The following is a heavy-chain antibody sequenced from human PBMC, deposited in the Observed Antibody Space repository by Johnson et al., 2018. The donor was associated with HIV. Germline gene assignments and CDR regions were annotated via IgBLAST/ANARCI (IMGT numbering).Heavy chain of an antibody. V-gene: IGHV3-9*01. Sequence: EVHLVASGGGFVQPGRSLRLSCAPSGFTIDDDAIHWVRQAPGKGLEWVSGISWNSDTIGYADSVKGRFAISRDNAKNSLYLQMNSLRAEDTALYYCAKGGPLFVDAFDIWGLGTMVTVSS. CDR1: GFTIDDDA. CDR3: AKGGPLFVDAFDI. J-gene: IGHJ3*02. CDR2: ISWNSDTI. D-gene: IGHD3-3*01.